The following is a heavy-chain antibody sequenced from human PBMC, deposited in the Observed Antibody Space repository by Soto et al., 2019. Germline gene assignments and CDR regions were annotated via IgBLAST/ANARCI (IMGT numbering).Heavy chain of an antibody. V-gene: IGHV3-33*05. J-gene: IGHJ4*02. Sequence: GSLRLSCATSGFTFSHCGFHWARQAPGKGLEWVAFISYDGTKKYYPDSVRGRFTISRDNSKDTLYLDINSLRVEDAAMYFCVRDEGAPRTYYFDHWGQGALVTVSS. CDR1: GFTFSHCG. CDR2: ISYDGTKK. CDR3: VRDEGAPRTYYFDH.